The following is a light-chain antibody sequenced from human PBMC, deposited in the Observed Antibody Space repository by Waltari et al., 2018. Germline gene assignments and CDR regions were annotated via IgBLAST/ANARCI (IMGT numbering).Light chain of an antibody. CDR3: QSYDRSLSAVV. CDR1: SSNIGADYD. V-gene: IGLV1-40*01. J-gene: IGLJ2*01. Sequence: QSVLTQPPSVSGAPGQRVPISCTGSSSNIGADYDVNWYQQLPKTAPKLLIYGNNIRPSGVPDRIAGFQSGTSASLTITGLQAEDEADYYCQSYDRSLSAVVFGGGTKLTVL. CDR2: GNN.